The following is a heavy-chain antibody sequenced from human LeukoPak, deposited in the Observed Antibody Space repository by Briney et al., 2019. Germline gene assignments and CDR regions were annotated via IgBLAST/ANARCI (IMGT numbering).Heavy chain of an antibody. CDR1: GFTFSSYA. CDR3: AKVARYCGGDCYSGDY. CDR2: ISGSGGST. D-gene: IGHD2-21*02. Sequence: GGSLRLSCAASGFTFSSYAMSWVRQAPGKGLEWVSAISGSGGSTYYADSVKGRFTISRGNSKNTLYLQMNSLRAEDTAVYYCAKVARYCGGDCYSGDYWGQGTLVTVSS. J-gene: IGHJ4*02. V-gene: IGHV3-23*01.